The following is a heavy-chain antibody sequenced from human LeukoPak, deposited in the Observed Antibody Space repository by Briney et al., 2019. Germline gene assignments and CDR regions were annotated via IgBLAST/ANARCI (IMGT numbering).Heavy chain of an antibody. J-gene: IGHJ4*02. CDR2: IYPGDSDT. V-gene: IGHV5-51*01. CDR3: ARFAYGSDYFPGHY. D-gene: IGHD3-22*01. CDR1: GYIFTSYW. Sequence: GESLKISCKASGYIFTSYWIGWVRQMPERGLEWMGIIYPGDSDTRYSPSFQGQVTISADKSISTAYLQWSSLKASDTAMYYCARFAYGSDYFPGHYWGQGTLVTVSS.